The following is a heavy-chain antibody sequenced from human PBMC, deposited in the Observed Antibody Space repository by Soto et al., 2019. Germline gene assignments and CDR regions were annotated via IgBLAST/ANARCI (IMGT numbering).Heavy chain of an antibody. V-gene: IGHV3-7*01. Sequence: GGSLRLSCAASGFTSSRYCMTWVRQAPGKGLEWVANIKYDGSDKYYVDSVKGRFTISRDNAKNSLYLQMNSLRAEDTAVYYCARSGTIFGVVNHYYYYGMDVWGQGTTVTVSS. J-gene: IGHJ6*02. CDR2: IKYDGSDK. CDR3: ARSGTIFGVVNHYYYYGMDV. D-gene: IGHD3-3*01. CDR1: GFTSSRYC.